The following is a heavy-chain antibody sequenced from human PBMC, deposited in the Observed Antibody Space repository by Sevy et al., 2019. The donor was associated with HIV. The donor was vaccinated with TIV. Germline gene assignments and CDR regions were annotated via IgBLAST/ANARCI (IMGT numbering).Heavy chain of an antibody. CDR2: VSSDGSEI. D-gene: IGHD7-27*01. Sequence: GSLRLSCAVSGFTFSTYAMHCVRQAPGKGLECVAIVSSDGSEINYADSVKGRFTISRDNSRNTLYLQMNSLRTEDTALYYCARDQLGSIDYWGQGTLVTVSS. J-gene: IGHJ4*02. CDR3: ARDQLGSIDY. V-gene: IGHV3-30-3*01. CDR1: GFTFSTYA.